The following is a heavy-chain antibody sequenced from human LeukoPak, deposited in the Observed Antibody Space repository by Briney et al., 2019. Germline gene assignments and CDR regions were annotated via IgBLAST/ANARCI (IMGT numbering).Heavy chain of an antibody. CDR2: INHSGST. D-gene: IGHD5-18*01. CDR1: GGSFSGYY. J-gene: IGHJ4*02. V-gene: IGHV4-34*01. Sequence: KPSETLSLTCAVYGGSFSGYYWSWIRQPPGKGLEWIGEINHSGSTNYNPSLKSRVTISVDTSKNQFSLKLSSVTAADTAVYYCARVVDTAMVTSGYFDYWGQGTLVTVSS. CDR3: ARVVDTAMVTSGYFDY.